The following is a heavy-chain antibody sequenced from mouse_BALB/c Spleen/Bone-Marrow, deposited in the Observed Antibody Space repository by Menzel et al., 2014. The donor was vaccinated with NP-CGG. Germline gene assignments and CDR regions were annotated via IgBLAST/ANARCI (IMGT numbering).Heavy chain of an antibody. D-gene: IGHD1-1*01. Sequence: EVKVVESGGGLVQPGGSLKLSCAASGFDFSRYWMSWVRQAPGKGLEWIGEINPDSNTINYTPSLKDKFIISRDNAKNTLYLQMSKVRSEDTALYYCARLGYYDSFAYWSQGTLVTVSA. CDR2: INPDSNTI. CDR1: GFDFSRYW. J-gene: IGHJ3*01. V-gene: IGHV4-1*02. CDR3: ARLGYYDSFAY.